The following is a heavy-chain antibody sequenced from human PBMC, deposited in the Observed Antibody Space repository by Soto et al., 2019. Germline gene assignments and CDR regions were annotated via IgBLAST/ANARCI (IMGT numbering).Heavy chain of an antibody. CDR3: AKDPRYYAGFDP. J-gene: IGHJ5*02. V-gene: IGHV3-30*18. D-gene: IGHD3-16*01. CDR1: GFTFSSYG. Sequence: GGSLRLSCAASGFTFSSYGMHWVRQAPGKGLEWVAVISYDGSNKYYADSVKGRFTISRDNSKNTLYLQMNSLRAEDTAVYYCAKDPRYYAGFDPWGQGTLVTVSS. CDR2: ISYDGSNK.